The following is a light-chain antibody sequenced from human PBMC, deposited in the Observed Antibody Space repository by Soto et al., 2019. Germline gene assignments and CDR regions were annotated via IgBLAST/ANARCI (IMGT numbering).Light chain of an antibody. V-gene: IGKV3-15*01. CDR3: LQYNNWPYT. CDR2: DAS. CDR1: QSVNTN. Sequence: EVVMTQSPATLSVFPGERATVSCRASQSVNTNVAWYQQKPGQAPRLLIYDASTRATGFPARFSGSGSGTVFTLTISSLQSEDFAVYYCLQYNNWPYTFGQGTRLEI. J-gene: IGKJ2*01.